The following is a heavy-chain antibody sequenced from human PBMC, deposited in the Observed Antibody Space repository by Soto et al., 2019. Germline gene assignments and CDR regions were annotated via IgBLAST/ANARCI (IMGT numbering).Heavy chain of an antibody. Sequence: PSQTLSLTCAISGDSVSSNSAAWNWIRQSPGRGLEWLGRTYYRSKWYYEYAFSVKSRISITPDTSRNQFSLQLSSVTPEDTAVYYCVRGGGSLDTWGQGTMVTVSS. D-gene: IGHD3-16*01. CDR3: VRGGGSLDT. J-gene: IGHJ3*02. CDR2: TYYRSKWYY. CDR1: GDSVSSNSAA. V-gene: IGHV6-1*01.